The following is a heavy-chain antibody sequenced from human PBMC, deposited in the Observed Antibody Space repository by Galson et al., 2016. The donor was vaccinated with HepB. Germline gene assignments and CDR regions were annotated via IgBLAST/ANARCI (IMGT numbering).Heavy chain of an antibody. CDR3: ARDKMRWLQLVYFLDH. CDR2: IWYDGSKK. Sequence: SLRLSCAASGFTFSNYGMHWVRQTPGKGLEWAALIWYDGSKKYYADSVKGRFTISRDNSKNTLYLQMDSLRAEDTAVYYCARDKMRWLQLVYFLDHWGQGTLVTVSS. V-gene: IGHV3-33*01. D-gene: IGHD5-24*01. CDR1: GFTFSNYG. J-gene: IGHJ4*02.